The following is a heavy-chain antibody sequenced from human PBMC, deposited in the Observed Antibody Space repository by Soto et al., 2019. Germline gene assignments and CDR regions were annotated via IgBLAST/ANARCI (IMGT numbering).Heavy chain of an antibody. Sequence: ASVKVSCKASGYTFTSYAMHWVRQAPGQRLEWMGWINAGNGNTKYSQKFQGRVTITRDTSASTAYMELSSLRSEDTAVYYCARDPYNPIVLVTAAIKRRNYYYGMDVWGQGTTVTVSS. CDR1: GYTFTSYA. J-gene: IGHJ6*02. CDR2: INAGNGNT. CDR3: ARDPYNPIVLVTAAIKRRNYYYGMDV. V-gene: IGHV1-3*01. D-gene: IGHD2-2*02.